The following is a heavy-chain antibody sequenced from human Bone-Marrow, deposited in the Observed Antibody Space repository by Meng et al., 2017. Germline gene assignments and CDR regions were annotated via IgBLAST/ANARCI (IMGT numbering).Heavy chain of an antibody. D-gene: IGHD6-13*01. CDR1: GFTFSSYW. CDR2: IKQDGSEK. J-gene: IGHJ3*02. Sequence: GESLKISCAASGFTFSSYWMSWVRQAPGKGLEWVANIKQDGSEKYYVDSVKGRFTISRDNAKNSLYLQMNSLRAEDTAVYYCARWYSSSWYLNPDAFDIWGQGTMVT. CDR3: ARWYSSSWYLNPDAFDI. V-gene: IGHV3-7*01.